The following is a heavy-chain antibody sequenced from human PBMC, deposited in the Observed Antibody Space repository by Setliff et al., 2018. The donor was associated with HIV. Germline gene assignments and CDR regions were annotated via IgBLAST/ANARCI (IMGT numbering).Heavy chain of an antibody. CDR1: GGSLSGYY. CDR3: ATWRGVGATA. Sequence: SETLSLTCAVYGGSLSGYYWSWIRQPPGKGLEWIGEINHRGSTNYNPSFKSRVTISPDTSENQFSLKMNSVTAADTAVYYCATWRGVGATAWGQGTLVTVSS. J-gene: IGHJ4*02. D-gene: IGHD1-26*01. CDR2: INHRGST. V-gene: IGHV4-34*01.